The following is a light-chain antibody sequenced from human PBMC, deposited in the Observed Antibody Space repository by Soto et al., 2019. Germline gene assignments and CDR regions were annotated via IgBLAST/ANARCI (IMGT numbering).Light chain of an antibody. CDR2: GAS. CDR1: QSVSSN. CDR3: QQYNNWPFPSWT. J-gene: IGKJ1*01. Sequence: EIVMTQSPATLSVSPGERATLSCRASQSVSSNLAWYQQNPGQAPGLLIYGASTRATGIPARFSGSGSGTEFTLTISSLQSEDFAVYYCQQYNNWPFPSWTFGQGTKVEIK. V-gene: IGKV3-15*01.